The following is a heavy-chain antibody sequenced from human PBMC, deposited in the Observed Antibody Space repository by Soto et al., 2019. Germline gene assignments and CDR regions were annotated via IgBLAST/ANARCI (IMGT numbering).Heavy chain of an antibody. CDR3: ARDTISPSYYYYGMDV. D-gene: IGHD5-12*01. CDR2: IIAGNGNT. V-gene: IGHV1-3*01. CDR1: GYTFTSYA. Sequence: QVQLVQSGAEVKKPGASVKVSCKASGYTFTSYAMHWVRQAPGQRLEWMGWIIAGNGNTKYSQKFQGRVTITRDTXAXTAYMELSSLRSEDTAVYYCARDTISPSYYYYGMDVWGQGTTVTVSS. J-gene: IGHJ6*02.